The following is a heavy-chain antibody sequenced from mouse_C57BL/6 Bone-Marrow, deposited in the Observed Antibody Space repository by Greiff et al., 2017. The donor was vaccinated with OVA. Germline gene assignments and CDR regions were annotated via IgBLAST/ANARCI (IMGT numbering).Heavy chain of an antibody. CDR3: ARGYGSSSYYFDY. Sequence: EVQLQQSGPELVKPGASVKISCKASGYTFTDYYMNWVKQSHGKSLEWIGDINPNNGGTSYNQKFKGKATLTVDKSSSTAYMELRSLTSEDSAVYYCARGYGSSSYYFDYWGKGTTLTVSS. V-gene: IGHV1-26*01. J-gene: IGHJ2*01. D-gene: IGHD1-1*01. CDR2: INPNNGGT. CDR1: GYTFTDYY.